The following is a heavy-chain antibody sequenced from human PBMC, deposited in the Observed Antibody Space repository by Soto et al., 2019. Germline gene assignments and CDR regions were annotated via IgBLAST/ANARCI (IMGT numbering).Heavy chain of an antibody. V-gene: IGHV1-18*01. CDR1: GYTFTSYG. J-gene: IGHJ4*02. CDR2: ISAYNGNT. CDR3: ARDRLSSGYSSGWDSFDY. D-gene: IGHD6-19*01. Sequence: ASVKVSCKASGYTFTSYGISWVRQAPGQGLEWMGWISAYNGNTNYAQKLQGRVTMTTDTSTSTAYMELRSLRSDDTAVYYCARDRLSSGYSSGWDSFDYWGQGTLVTVSS.